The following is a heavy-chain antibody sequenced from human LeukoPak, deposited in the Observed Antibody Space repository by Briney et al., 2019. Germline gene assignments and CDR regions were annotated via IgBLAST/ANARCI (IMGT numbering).Heavy chain of an antibody. V-gene: IGHV4-34*01. CDR1: GGSFSGYY. CDR3: ARVSRWPVSSGWYPYYYYYMDV. J-gene: IGHJ6*03. CDR2: INHSGST. Sequence: SETLSLTCAVYGGSFSGYYWSWIRQPPGKGLEWIGEINHSGSTNYNPSLKSRVTISVDTSKNQFSLKLSSVTAADTAVYYCARVSRWPVSSGWYPYYYYYMDVWGKGTTVTVSS. D-gene: IGHD6-19*01.